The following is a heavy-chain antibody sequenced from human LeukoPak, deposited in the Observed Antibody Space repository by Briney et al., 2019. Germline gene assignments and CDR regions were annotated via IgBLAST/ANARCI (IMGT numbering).Heavy chain of an antibody. Sequence: PSETLSLTCTVSGGSISSYYWSWIRQPPGKGLEWIGYIYYSGSTNYNPSLKSRVTISVDTSKNQFSLKLSSVTAADTAVYYCARAYSSSSPLDYWGQGTLVTVSS. CDR3: ARAYSSSSPLDY. V-gene: IGHV4-59*01. D-gene: IGHD6-6*01. CDR2: IYYSGST. CDR1: GGSISSYY. J-gene: IGHJ4*02.